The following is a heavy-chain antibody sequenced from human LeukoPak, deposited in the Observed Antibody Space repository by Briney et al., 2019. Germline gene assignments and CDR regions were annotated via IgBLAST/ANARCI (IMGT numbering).Heavy chain of an antibody. V-gene: IGHV4-38-2*02. CDR2: MYHSGST. J-gene: IGHJ5*02. CDR3: ARPPGIAAAWFDP. Sequence: PSETLSLTCTVSGYSISTGYYWGWIRQPPGKGLEWIGSMYHSGSTYYNPSLKSRVTMSADTSKNQFSLKMNSVTAADTAVYYCARPPGIAAAWFDPWGQGTLVTVSS. CDR1: GYSISTGYY. D-gene: IGHD6-25*01.